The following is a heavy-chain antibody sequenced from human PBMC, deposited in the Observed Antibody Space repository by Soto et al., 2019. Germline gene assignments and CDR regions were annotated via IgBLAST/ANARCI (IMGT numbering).Heavy chain of an antibody. CDR1: GRSMSSNY. CDR2: VFYGGT. D-gene: IGHD4-4*01. J-gene: IGHJ4*02. V-gene: IGHV4-59*01. CDR3: ASYRGAFYFDS. Sequence: PSETLSLTCSVSGRSMSSNYWSWIRQSPDKGLEWLGYVFYGGTDYNPSLEGRVSMSVETPKSQFSLKLTSVTAADTAVYYCASYRGAFYFDSWGQGIKVTAPQ.